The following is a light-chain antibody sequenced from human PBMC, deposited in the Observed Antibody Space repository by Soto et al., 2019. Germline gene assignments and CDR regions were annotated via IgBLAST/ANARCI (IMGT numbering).Light chain of an antibody. CDR3: QQRCNCPGRT. J-gene: IGKJ4*01. V-gene: IGKV3-11*01. Sequence: EIVLTQSPATLSLSPGERATLSCRASQSVSSCLAWYQQKPGQAPRLLIYDASNRATSIPARCSGSGSGTAFTLTISSLEPEDFAVYYCQQRCNCPGRTFGRGTKVEIK. CDR2: DAS. CDR1: QSVSSC.